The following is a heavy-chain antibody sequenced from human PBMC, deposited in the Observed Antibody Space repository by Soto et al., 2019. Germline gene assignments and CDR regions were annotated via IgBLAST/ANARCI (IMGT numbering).Heavy chain of an antibody. Sequence: QVQLVESGGGVVQPGRSLRLSCAASGFTFSSYGMHWVRQAPGKGLEWVAVIWYDGSNKYYADSVKGRFTISRDNSKNTLYLQMNSLRAEDTAVYYCARDLGYGDHGVWGQGTLVTVSS. CDR1: GFTFSSYG. V-gene: IGHV3-33*01. J-gene: IGHJ4*02. D-gene: IGHD4-17*01. CDR2: IWYDGSNK. CDR3: ARDLGYGDHGV.